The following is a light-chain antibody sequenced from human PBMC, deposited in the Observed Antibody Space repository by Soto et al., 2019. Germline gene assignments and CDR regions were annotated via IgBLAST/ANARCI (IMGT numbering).Light chain of an antibody. CDR1: SSDVGGYNY. CDR2: DVS. CDR3: SSYTISSTVL. V-gene: IGLV2-14*01. J-gene: IGLJ2*01. Sequence: QSALTQPASVSGSPGQSITISCTGTSSDVGGYNYVSWYLQHPGKAPKLMIYDVSNRPSGVSNRFSGSKSGNTASLTISGLQAEDEAHYYCSSYTISSTVLFGGGTKLTVL.